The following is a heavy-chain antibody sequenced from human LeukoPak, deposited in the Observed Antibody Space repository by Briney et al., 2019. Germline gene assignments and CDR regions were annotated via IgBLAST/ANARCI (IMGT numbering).Heavy chain of an antibody. D-gene: IGHD3-22*01. V-gene: IGHV1-2*02. CDR3: ARVKNYYDSSGYLYYFDY. J-gene: IGHJ4*02. CDR1: GYTFTGYF. CDR2: INPNSGGT. Sequence: GASVKVSCKASGYTFTGYFMHWVRQAPGQGLEWMGWINPNSGGTNYAQKFQGSVTMTRDTSISTAYMELSRLRSDDTAVYYCARVKNYYDSSGYLYYFDYWGQGTLVTVSS.